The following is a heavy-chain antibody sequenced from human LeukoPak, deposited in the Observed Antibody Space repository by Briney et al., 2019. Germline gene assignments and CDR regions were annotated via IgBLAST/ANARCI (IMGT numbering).Heavy chain of an antibody. V-gene: IGHV3-7*01. CDR1: GFTFSSYW. D-gene: IGHD1-1*01. CDR3: ARDMGTTRLDL. CDR2: IKQDGSKK. Sequence: GGSLRLSCAASGFTFSSYWMSWVRQAPGKGLEWVANIKQDGSKKNYMDSVKGRFTISRDNSKNTLYLQVSSLRADDTAVYYCARDMGTTRLDLWGQGTLVTVSS. J-gene: IGHJ5*02.